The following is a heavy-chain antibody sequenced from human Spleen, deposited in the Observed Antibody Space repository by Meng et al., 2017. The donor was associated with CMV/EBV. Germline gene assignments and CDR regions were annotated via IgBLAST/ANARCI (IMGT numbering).Heavy chain of an antibody. CDR3: ARDSEYCSTSSCYELVTGY. J-gene: IGHJ4*02. Sequence: FTRHYMHWVRQAPGQGLEWMGVINPSGGSTNYAQKFQGRVTVARDTSTSTVYMELSSLRSDDTAVYYCARDSEYCSTSSCYELVTGYWGQGTLVTVSS. V-gene: IGHV1-46*01. CDR1: FTRHY. D-gene: IGHD2-2*01. CDR2: INPSGGST.